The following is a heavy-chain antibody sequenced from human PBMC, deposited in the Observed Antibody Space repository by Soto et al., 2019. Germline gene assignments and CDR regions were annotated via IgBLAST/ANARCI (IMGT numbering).Heavy chain of an antibody. Sequence: QVKLVESGGGVVQPGRSLRLSCAASGFTFSSHAMHWVRQAPGKGLEWVALISYDGSNKYYADSVKSRFTISRDNSKNTLYLQMNSLQAEDTAVYYCARGEGITIFWGLDVWGQGTTVTVSS. CDR3: ARGEGITIFWGLDV. V-gene: IGHV3-30-3*01. CDR1: GFTFSSHA. CDR2: ISYDGSNK. D-gene: IGHD3-9*01. J-gene: IGHJ6*02.